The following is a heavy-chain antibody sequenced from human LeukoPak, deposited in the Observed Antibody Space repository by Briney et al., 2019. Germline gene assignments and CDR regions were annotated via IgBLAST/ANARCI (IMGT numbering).Heavy chain of an antibody. D-gene: IGHD3-22*01. CDR2: IYPGDSDT. CDR3: ARSTYYDSSGYYSNWFDP. CDR1: GYSFTSYW. V-gene: IGHV5-51*01. J-gene: IGHJ5*02. Sequence: GESLKISCKGSGYSFTSYWIGWVCQMPGKGLEWMGIIYPGDSDTRYSPSFQGQVTIPADKSISTAYLQWSSLKASDTAMYYCARSTYYDSSGYYSNWFDPWGQGTLVTVSS.